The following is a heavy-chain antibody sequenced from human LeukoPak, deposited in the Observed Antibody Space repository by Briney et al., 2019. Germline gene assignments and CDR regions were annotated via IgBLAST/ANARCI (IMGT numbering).Heavy chain of an antibody. J-gene: IGHJ5*02. Sequence: SETLSLTCTVCGGPISSYDYIGIPQPPEKGLEGVGYIYYSGSTNYNPSLKSRVTISVDTSKNQFSLKLSSVTAADTAVYYSARDVYSSGWYRRDNWFDPWGQGTLVTVSS. CDR1: GGPISSYD. CDR2: IYYSGST. V-gene: IGHV4-59*01. D-gene: IGHD6-19*01. CDR3: ARDVYSSGWYRRDNWFDP.